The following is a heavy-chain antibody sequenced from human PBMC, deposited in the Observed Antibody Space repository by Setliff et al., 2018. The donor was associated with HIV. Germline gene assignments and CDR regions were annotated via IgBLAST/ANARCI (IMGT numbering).Heavy chain of an antibody. J-gene: IGHJ4*02. D-gene: IGHD2-21*01. CDR3: ARASRWGSIPFDY. V-gene: IGHV4-31*03. CDR1: GGSISTGGYY. CDR2: IYNSGGT. Sequence: PSETLSLTCTVSGGSISTGGYYWSWIRQHPGKGLEWIGYIYNSGGTYYNPSLKSRITMSIDMSKNQFSLKLNSVTAADTAVYFCARASRWGSIPFDYWGQGTLVTVSS.